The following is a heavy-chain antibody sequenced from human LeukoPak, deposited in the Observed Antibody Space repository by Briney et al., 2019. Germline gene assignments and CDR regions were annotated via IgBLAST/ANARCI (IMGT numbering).Heavy chain of an antibody. Sequence: GGSLRLSCAASGFTFSSYAMSWVRQAPGKGLEWVLGISCSGGRTYYADSVKGRFTISRDNSKNTLYLQMSSLRVGDTALYYCAKQVGSGYGRDYFDHWGQGAMVTVSS. CDR1: GFTFSSYA. D-gene: IGHD5-12*01. J-gene: IGHJ4*02. V-gene: IGHV3-23*01. CDR3: AKQVGSGYGRDYFDH. CDR2: ISCSGGRT.